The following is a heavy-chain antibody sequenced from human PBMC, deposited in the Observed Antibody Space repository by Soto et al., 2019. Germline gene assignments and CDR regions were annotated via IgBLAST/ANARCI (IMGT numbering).Heavy chain of an antibody. CDR1: GGTFSSYA. Sequence: SVKVSCNASGGTFSSYAISWVRQAPGQGLEWMGGIIPIFGTANYAQKFQGRVTITADESTSTAYMELSSLRSEDTAVYYCARRPRGTYYYYYYGMDVWGQGTTVTVSS. J-gene: IGHJ6*02. CDR3: ARRPRGTYYYYYYGMDV. CDR2: IIPIFGTA. V-gene: IGHV1-69*13. D-gene: IGHD1-1*01.